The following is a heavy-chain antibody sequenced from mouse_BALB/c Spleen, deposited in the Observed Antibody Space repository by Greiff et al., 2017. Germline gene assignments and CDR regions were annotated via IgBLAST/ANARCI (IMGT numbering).Heavy chain of an antibody. J-gene: IGHJ3*01. CDR3: ARQGNDGYFAWFAY. CDR2: ISSGGSYT. D-gene: IGHD2-3*01. V-gene: IGHV5-6*01. Sequence: EVQLVESGGDLVKPGGSLKLSCAASGFTFSSYGMSWVRQTPDKRLEWVATISSGGSYTYYPDSVKGRFTISRDNAKNTLYLQMSSLKSEDTAMYYCARQGNDGYFAWFAYWGQGTLVTVSA. CDR1: GFTFSSYG.